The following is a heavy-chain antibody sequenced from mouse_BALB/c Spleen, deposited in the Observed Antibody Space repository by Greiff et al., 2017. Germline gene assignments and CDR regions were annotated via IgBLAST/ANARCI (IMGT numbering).Heavy chain of an antibody. CDR1: GYTFTDYV. J-gene: IGHJ4*01. V-gene: IGHV1-77*01. D-gene: IGHD1-2*01. Sequence: QVHVKQSGPELVKPGASVKMSCKASGYTFTDYVISWVKQRTGQGLEWIGEIYPGSGSTYYNEKFKGKATLTADKSSNTAYMQLSSLTSEDSAVYFCARFTTATDAMDYWGQGTSVTVSS. CDR3: ARFTTATDAMDY. CDR2: IYPGSGST.